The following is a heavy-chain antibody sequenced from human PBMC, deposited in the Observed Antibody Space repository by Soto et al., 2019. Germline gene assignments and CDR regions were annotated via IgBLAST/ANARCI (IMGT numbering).Heavy chain of an antibody. D-gene: IGHD3-10*01. J-gene: IGHJ3*02. CDR1: GYTFTGYY. Sequence: ASVKVSCKASGYTFTGYYMHWVRQAPGQGLEWMGWINPNGGGTNYAQKFQGWVTMTRDTSISTAYMELSRLRSDDTAVYYCARDISYGSGHAFDIWGQGTMVTVSS. CDR2: INPNGGGT. CDR3: ARDISYGSGHAFDI. V-gene: IGHV1-2*04.